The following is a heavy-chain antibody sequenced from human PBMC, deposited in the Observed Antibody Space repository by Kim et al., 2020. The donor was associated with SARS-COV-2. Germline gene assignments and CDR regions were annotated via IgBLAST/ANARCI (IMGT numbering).Heavy chain of an antibody. D-gene: IGHD3-16*01. CDR2: ISYDGSNK. CDR3: ANDRRGHFQH. V-gene: IGHV3-30*18. J-gene: IGHJ1*01. CDR1: GFTFSSYG. Sequence: GGSLRLSCAASGFTFSSYGMHWVRQAPGKGLEWVAVISYDGSNKYYADSVKGRFTISRDNSKNTLYLQMNSLRAEDTAVYYCANDRRGHFQHWGQGTLVTVSS.